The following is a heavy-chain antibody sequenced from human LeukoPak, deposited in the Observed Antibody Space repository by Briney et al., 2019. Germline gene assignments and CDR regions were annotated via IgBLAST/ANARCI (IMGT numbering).Heavy chain of an antibody. Sequence: GGSLRLSCTGSGFTFSNYWMSWVRQAPGKGLEWVANIKYDGSEKYYVDSVKGRFTISRDNAKNSLYLQMNSLRVEDTSVYYCVQGWRDPWGQGTLVIVSS. V-gene: IGHV3-7*01. CDR3: VQGWRDP. J-gene: IGHJ5*02. CDR1: GFTFSNYW. D-gene: IGHD2-15*01. CDR2: IKYDGSEK.